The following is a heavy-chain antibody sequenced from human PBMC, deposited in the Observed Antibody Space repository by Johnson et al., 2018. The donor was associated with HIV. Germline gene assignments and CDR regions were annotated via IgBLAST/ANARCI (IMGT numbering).Heavy chain of an antibody. J-gene: IGHJ3*02. Sequence: VQLVESGGGLVQPGGSLRLSCAASGFTFSSYDMHWVRQAPGKGLEHVSGISSNGGSTAYVNSVKDRFTISRDNSKNTLYLQMNRLRAEDTAVYYCARALGGSGLADAFDIWGQGTMVTVSS. CDR2: ISSNGGST. CDR3: ARALGGSGLADAFDI. D-gene: IGHD3-10*01. V-gene: IGHV3-64*01. CDR1: GFTFSSYD.